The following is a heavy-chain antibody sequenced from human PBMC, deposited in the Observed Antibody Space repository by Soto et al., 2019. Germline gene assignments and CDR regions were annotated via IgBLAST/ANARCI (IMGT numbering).Heavy chain of an antibody. CDR1: GFTFSTYA. D-gene: IGHD2-15*01. V-gene: IGHV3-23*01. CDR3: AKDLGYCSGGSCSRGDAFEI. J-gene: IGHJ3*02. Sequence: GGSLRLSCAASGFTFSTYAMNWVRQAPGKGLEWVSLIISSGGSTYYADSVKGRFTISRDNSKNTLYLQMNSLRADDTAVYYCAKDLGYCSGGSCSRGDAFEIWGQGTMVTVSS. CDR2: IISSGGST.